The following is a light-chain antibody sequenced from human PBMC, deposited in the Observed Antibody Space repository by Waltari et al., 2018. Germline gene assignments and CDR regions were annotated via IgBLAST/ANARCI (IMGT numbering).Light chain of an antibody. Sequence: SFDLTQPPSMSVSPGQPANIACTGDNLGDKYVSWYQRKAGQSPVLVIYHDDQRPSGIPARFSGSNAGNTATLTISGTQTMDEADYYCQAWDIATIVFGGGTKLTVL. CDR1: NLGDKY. CDR2: HDD. J-gene: IGLJ2*01. V-gene: IGLV3-1*01. CDR3: QAWDIATIV.